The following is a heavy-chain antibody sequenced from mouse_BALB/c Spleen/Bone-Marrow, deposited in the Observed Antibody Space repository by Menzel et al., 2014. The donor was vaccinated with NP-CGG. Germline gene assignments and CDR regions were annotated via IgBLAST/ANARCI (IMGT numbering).Heavy chain of an antibody. D-gene: IGHD1-1*01. CDR3: TRDYHGSSSMDY. CDR2: IYPSDSYT. CDR1: GYPFTSYW. J-gene: IGHJ4*01. V-gene: IGHV1-69*02. Sequence: VQLQQSGPKLVRPWASVKLSCKASGYPFTSYWINWVKQRPGQGPEWIGNIYPSDSYTNYSQKFKDKATLTVDKSSSTAYMQLSSPTSEDSAVYYCTRDYHGSSSMDYWGHAASVTVSS.